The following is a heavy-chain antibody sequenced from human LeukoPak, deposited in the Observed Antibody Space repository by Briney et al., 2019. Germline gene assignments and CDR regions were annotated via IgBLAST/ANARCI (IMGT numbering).Heavy chain of an antibody. Sequence: GGSLRLSCAASGFTFSYYSMNWVRQAPGRGLEWVSCISSSSSLIFYSDSVMGRFTISRDTAKNLLYLHMNSLRVEDTAVYYCAKVDRGDYSSSPVPYYNYYMNVWGKGTTVTVSS. CDR2: ISSSSSLI. D-gene: IGHD6-13*01. CDR3: AKVDRGDYSSSPVPYYNYYMNV. V-gene: IGHV3-21*01. J-gene: IGHJ6*03. CDR1: GFTFSYYS.